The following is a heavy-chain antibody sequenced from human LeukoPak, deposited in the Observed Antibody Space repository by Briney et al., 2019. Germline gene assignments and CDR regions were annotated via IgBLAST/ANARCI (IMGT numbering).Heavy chain of an antibody. Sequence: ASVRVSCKASGYTFTGDYMHWVRQAPGQGPAWMGMINPSGDGTTYAQKFQDRVTMTRDTSTSTVYMELSSLISEDTAVYYCARTAALQDAFNIWGHGTIVTVSS. CDR3: ARTAALQDAFNI. D-gene: IGHD6-25*01. CDR2: INPSGDGT. V-gene: IGHV1-46*01. J-gene: IGHJ3*02. CDR1: GYTFTGDY.